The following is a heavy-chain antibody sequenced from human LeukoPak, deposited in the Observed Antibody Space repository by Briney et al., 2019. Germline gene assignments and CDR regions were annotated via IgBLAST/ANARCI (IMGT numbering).Heavy chain of an antibody. CDR2: INHSGST. CDR1: GGSFSGYY. CDR3: ATYVEMATNWGGDY. Sequence: NPSETLSLTCAVYGGSFSGYYWSWIRQPPGKGLEWIGEINHSGSTYYNPSLKSRVTISVDTSKNQFSLKLSSVTAADTAVYYCATYVEMATNWGGDYWGQGTLVTVSS. D-gene: IGHD7-27*01. V-gene: IGHV4-34*01. J-gene: IGHJ4*02.